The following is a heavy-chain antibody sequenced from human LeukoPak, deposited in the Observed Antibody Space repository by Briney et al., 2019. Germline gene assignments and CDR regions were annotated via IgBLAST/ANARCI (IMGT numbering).Heavy chain of an antibody. D-gene: IGHD5-18*01. CDR1: GXX. CDR3: ARGIGGYSYGPADWFDP. Sequence: GXXXSWXRQXPGKGLEWIGEINHSGSTNYNPSLKSRVTLSVDTSKNQFSVKLSSVTAADTAVYYCARGIGGYSYGPADWFDPWGQGTLVTVSS. J-gene: IGHJ5*02. CDR2: INHSGST. V-gene: IGHV4-34*01.